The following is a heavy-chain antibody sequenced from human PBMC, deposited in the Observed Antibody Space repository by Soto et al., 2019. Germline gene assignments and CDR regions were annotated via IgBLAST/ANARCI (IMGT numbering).Heavy chain of an antibody. Sequence: ASVKVSCKASGGTFSSYAISWVRQAPGQGLEWMGGIIPIFGTANYAQKFQGRVTITADESTSTAYVELSSLRSEDTAVYYCARDDSGSAPRSYYGMDVWGQGTTVTVSS. J-gene: IGHJ6*02. V-gene: IGHV1-69*13. CDR2: IIPIFGTA. CDR3: ARDDSGSAPRSYYGMDV. D-gene: IGHD3-10*01. CDR1: GGTFSSYA.